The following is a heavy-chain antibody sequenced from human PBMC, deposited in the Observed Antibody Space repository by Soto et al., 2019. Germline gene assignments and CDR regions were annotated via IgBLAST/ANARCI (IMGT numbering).Heavy chain of an antibody. J-gene: IGHJ4*02. CDR1: GGSISSYY. CDR2: IYYSGST. V-gene: IGHV4-59*01. CDR3: ARNVDTTRAYYFDY. Sequence: QVQLQESGPGLVKPSETLSLTCTVSGGSISSYYWSWIRQPPGKGLEWIGYIYYSGSTNYNPSLTSRVTISVDTSKNQFSLNLTSVTAADTAVYYCARNVDTTRAYYFDYWGQGTLVTVSS. D-gene: IGHD5-18*01.